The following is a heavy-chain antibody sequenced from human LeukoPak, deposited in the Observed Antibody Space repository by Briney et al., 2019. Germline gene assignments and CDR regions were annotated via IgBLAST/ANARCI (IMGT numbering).Heavy chain of an antibody. J-gene: IGHJ4*02. CDR1: GGSFSGYY. CDR3: ARESRLGELSANFDY. D-gene: IGHD3-16*02. Sequence: PSETLSLTCAVDGGSFSGYYWSWVRQPPGKGLEWIGEMNHSGSTTYNPSLNRRVTISVDTSKNQFSLKLSSVTAADTAVYYCARESRLGELSANFDYWGQGTLVTVSS. V-gene: IGHV4-34*01. CDR2: MNHSGST.